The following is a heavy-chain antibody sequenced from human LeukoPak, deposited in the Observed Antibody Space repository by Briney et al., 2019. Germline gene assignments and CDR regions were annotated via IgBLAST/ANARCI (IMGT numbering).Heavy chain of an antibody. D-gene: IGHD3-3*01. CDR1: GGSISSGGYY. J-gene: IGHJ4*02. CDR2: INHSGST. CDR3: ARRRTTIFGVVDDY. V-gene: IGHV4-39*07. Sequence: SETLSLTCTVSGGSISSGGYYWSWIRQPPGKGLEWIGEINHSGSTNYNPSLKSRVTISVDTSKNQFSLKLSSVTAADTAVYYCARRRTTIFGVVDDYWGQGTLVTVSS.